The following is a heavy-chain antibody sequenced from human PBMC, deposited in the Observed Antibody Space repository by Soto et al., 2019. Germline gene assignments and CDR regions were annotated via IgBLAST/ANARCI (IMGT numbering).Heavy chain of an antibody. CDR2: ISGSGGST. J-gene: IGHJ4*02. Sequence: GGSLRLSCAASGFTFSSYAMSWVRQAPGKGLEWVSAISGSGGSTYYADSVKGRFTISRDNSKNTLYLQMNSLRAEDTAVYYCAKTRYFDWLFPPLDYGGKGTMVTVSS. V-gene: IGHV3-23*01. CDR3: AKTRYFDWLFPPLDY. CDR1: GFTFSSYA. D-gene: IGHD3-9*01.